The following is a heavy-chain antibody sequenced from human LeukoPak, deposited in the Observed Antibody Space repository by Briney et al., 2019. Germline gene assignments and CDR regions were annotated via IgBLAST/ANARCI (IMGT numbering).Heavy chain of an antibody. CDR1: GGSISSYY. CDR2: IYYSGST. D-gene: IGHD1-14*01. Sequence: PSETLSLTCTVSGGSISSYYWSWIRQPPGKGLEWIGYIYYSGSTNYNPSLKSRVTISVDTSKNQFSLKLSSVTAADTAVYYCARDGTSVRTRDAFDIWGQGTMVTVSS. V-gene: IGHV4-59*01. J-gene: IGHJ3*02. CDR3: ARDGTSVRTRDAFDI.